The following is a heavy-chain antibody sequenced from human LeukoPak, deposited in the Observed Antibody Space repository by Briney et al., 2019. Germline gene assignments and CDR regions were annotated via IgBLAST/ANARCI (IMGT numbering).Heavy chain of an antibody. D-gene: IGHD6-19*01. V-gene: IGHV3-23*01. CDR2: ISASDGST. CDR3: AKDVISVAGTPRYFDY. J-gene: IGHJ4*02. CDR1: GFTFSSYA. Sequence: GGSLRLSCPASGFTFSSYAMSWVRQAPGKGLEWVSAISASDGSTYYADSVKGRFTISRDNSKNTLYLQMNNLRDEDTAVYYCAKDVISVAGTPRYFDYWGQGTLVTVSS.